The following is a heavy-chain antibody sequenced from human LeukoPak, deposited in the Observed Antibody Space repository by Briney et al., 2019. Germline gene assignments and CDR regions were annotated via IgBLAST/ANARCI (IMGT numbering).Heavy chain of an antibody. CDR2: IFHTATT. CDR1: GYSISSGYY. D-gene: IGHD4-23*01. Sequence: SETLSLTCTVSGYSISSGYYEAWIRQSPGKGLEWIGGIFHTATTYYNPSLRSRVTISVDTSKNQFSLKLSSVTAADTAVYYCARAVGYYYYMDVWGKGTTVSVSS. CDR3: ARAVGYYYYMDV. V-gene: IGHV4-38-2*02. J-gene: IGHJ6*03.